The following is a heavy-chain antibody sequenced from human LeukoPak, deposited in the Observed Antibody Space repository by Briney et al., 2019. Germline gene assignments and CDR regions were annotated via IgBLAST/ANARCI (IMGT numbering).Heavy chain of an antibody. J-gene: IGHJ6*02. CDR3: ASSDFWSGYYIPYYYYYGMDV. D-gene: IGHD3-3*01. CDR1: GYTFTSYD. Sequence: ASVKVSCKASGYTFTSYDINWVRQATGQGLEWMGWMNPNSGNTGYAQKFQGRVTMTRNTSISTAYMELSSLRSEDTAVYYCASSDFWSGYYIPYYYYYGMDVWGQGTTVTVS. V-gene: IGHV1-8*01. CDR2: MNPNSGNT.